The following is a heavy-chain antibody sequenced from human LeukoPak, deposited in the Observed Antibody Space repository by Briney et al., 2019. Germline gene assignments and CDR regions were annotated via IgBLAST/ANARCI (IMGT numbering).Heavy chain of an antibody. V-gene: IGHV6-1*01. CDR1: GDSVSSNTAS. Sequence: SQTLSLTCAISGDSVSSNTASWNWIRQSPSRGLEWLGRTYYRSKWYNDYAVSVKSRITINPDTSNNQFSLQLNSVTPEDTAVYYCARDQDITGAPYAHDAFDIWGQGTMVTVSS. D-gene: IGHD1-20*01. CDR2: TYYRSKWYN. J-gene: IGHJ3*02. CDR3: ARDQDITGAPYAHDAFDI.